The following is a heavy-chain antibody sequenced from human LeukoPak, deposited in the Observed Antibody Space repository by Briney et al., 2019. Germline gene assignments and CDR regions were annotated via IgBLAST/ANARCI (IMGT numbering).Heavy chain of an antibody. V-gene: IGHV3-7*01. CDR3: ARELAYCGGDCSTFDY. CDR2: IKQDGSEK. J-gene: IGHJ4*02. D-gene: IGHD2-21*02. CDR1: GLTFSSYW. Sequence: GGSLRLSCAAPGLTFSSYWMSWVRQAPGKGLGWVANIKQDGSEKYYVDSLKGRFTISRDNAKNSLYLQMNSLRAEDTAVYYCARELAYCGGDCSTFDYWGQGTLVTVSS.